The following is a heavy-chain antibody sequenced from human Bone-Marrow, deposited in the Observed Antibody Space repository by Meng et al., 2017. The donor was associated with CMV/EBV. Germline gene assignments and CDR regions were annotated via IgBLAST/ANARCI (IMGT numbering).Heavy chain of an antibody. Sequence: GGSRRLSCKGSGYSFTSYWIGWVRQMPGKGLEWMGIIYPGDSDTRYSPSFQGQVTISADKSISTAYLQWSSRKASDTAMYYCATTGTTGYYGMDVWGQGTTVTVSS. CDR1: GYSFTSYW. V-gene: IGHV5-51*01. J-gene: IGHJ6*02. CDR2: IYPGDSDT. CDR3: ATTGTTGYYGMDV. D-gene: IGHD1-7*01.